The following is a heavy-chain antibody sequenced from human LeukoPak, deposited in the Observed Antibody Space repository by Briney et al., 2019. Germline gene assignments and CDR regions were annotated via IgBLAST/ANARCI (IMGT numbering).Heavy chain of an antibody. V-gene: IGHV1-18*01. CDR3: ARGPGYSSSWYIADYYYYYGMDV. CDR2: ISAYNGNT. D-gene: IGHD6-13*01. Sequence: ASVKVSCKASGYTFTSYGISWVRQAPGQGLEWMGWISAYNGNTNYAQKLQDRVTMTRNTSISTAYMELSSLRSEDTAVYYCARGPGYSSSWYIADYYYYYGMDVWGQGTTVTVSS. CDR1: GYTFTSYG. J-gene: IGHJ6*02.